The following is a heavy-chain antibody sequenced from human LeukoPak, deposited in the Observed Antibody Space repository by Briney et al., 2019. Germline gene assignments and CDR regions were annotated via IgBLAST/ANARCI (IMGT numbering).Heavy chain of an antibody. D-gene: IGHD3-10*01. V-gene: IGHV1-8*03. CDR3: ARGPYYGSGSYFGEFDY. CDR2: INPNSGNT. J-gene: IGHJ4*02. CDR1: GYTFTSYD. Sequence: ASVTVSCKASGYTFTSYDINWVRQATGQGLEWMGWINPNSGNTGYAQKVQGRVTITRNTSISTAYMELSSLRSEDTAVYYCARGPYYGSGSYFGEFDYWGQGTLVTVSS.